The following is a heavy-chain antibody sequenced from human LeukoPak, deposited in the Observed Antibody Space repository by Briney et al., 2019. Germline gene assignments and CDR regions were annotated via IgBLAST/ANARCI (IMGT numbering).Heavy chain of an antibody. D-gene: IGHD2/OR15-2a*01. CDR1: GYSFTSYW. V-gene: IGHV5-51*01. CDR2: IYPGDSDT. CDR3: ARHYSMATNWFDP. J-gene: IGHJ5*02. Sequence: GESLKISCKGSGYSFTSYWIGWVRQMPGKGLEWMGIIYPGDSDTRYSPSFQGQVTISADKSISTAYLQWSSLKASVTAMYYCARHYSMATNWFDPGGQGTLVTVSS.